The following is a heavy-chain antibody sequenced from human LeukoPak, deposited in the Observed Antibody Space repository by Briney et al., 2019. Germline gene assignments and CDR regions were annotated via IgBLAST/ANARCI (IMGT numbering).Heavy chain of an antibody. V-gene: IGHV3-48*03. CDR1: GFTFSSYE. D-gene: IGHD6-13*01. CDR2: ITSSGTTI. Sequence: PGGSLRLSCAASGFTFSSYEMNWVRQGPGKGLEWISYITSSGTTIYYADSVKGRFTISRDNAKNSLYLQMNSLRAEDTAIYYCARPRHGTHWFDPWGQGTRVTVTS. CDR3: ARPRHGTHWFDP. J-gene: IGHJ5*02.